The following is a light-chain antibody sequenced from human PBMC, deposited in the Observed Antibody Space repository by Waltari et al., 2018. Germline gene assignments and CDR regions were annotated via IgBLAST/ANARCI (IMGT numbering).Light chain of an antibody. CDR2: EVD. J-gene: IGLJ2*01. CDR3: CSYAGKYTFV. Sequence: QSALTQPSSVSGSPGQSVTISCTGTIHYLASDHYVSWYQHPPDNAPKLIIYEVDRRPSGVPYRFSASKSGITASLTISGLQSADEGDYYCCSYAGKYTFVFGGGTKLTV. V-gene: IGLV2-11*01. CDR1: IHYLASDHY.